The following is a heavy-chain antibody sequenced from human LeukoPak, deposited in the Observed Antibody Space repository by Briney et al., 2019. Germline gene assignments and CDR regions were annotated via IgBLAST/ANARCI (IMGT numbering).Heavy chain of an antibody. CDR3: ARDAMVRGEFDY. CDR2: INPNSGNT. V-gene: IGHV1-8*02. Sequence: ASVKVSCKASGYTFTSYDINWVRQATGQGLEWMGWINPNSGNTGYAQKFQGRVTMTTDTSTSTAYMELRSLRSDDTAVYYCARDAMVRGEFDYWGQGTLVTVSS. D-gene: IGHD3-10*01. CDR1: GYTFTSYD. J-gene: IGHJ4*02.